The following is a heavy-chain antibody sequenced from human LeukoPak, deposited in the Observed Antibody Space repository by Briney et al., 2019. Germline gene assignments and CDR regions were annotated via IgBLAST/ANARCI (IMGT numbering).Heavy chain of an antibody. CDR3: ARVPLGYSGAYYFDY. CDR1: RGSISGSIRSYY. CDR2: ISSSGSV. Sequence: SETLSLTCTVSRGSISGSIRSYYWSWLRQPPGKGLEWIGYISSSGSVNDNPSLRSRVTISVDTSKNQFFLNLSSVSAADTAVYYCARVPLGYSGAYYFDYWGQGTLVTVSP. V-gene: IGHV4-61*01. J-gene: IGHJ4*02. D-gene: IGHD5-12*01.